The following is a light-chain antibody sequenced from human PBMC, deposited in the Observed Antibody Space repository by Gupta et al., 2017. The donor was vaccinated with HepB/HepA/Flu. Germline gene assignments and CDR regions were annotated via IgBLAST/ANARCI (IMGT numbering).Light chain of an antibody. Sequence: QTVVTQESSFSVSPGGTVTLTCGLSSGSVSTSYYPSWYQQTPGQAPRTLIYSTNTRSSGVPDRFSGSILGNKAALTITGAQADDESDYYCGLYRGSGTWVFGGGTKLTVL. CDR3: GLYRGSGTWV. CDR1: SGSVSTSYY. V-gene: IGLV8-61*01. J-gene: IGLJ3*02. CDR2: STN.